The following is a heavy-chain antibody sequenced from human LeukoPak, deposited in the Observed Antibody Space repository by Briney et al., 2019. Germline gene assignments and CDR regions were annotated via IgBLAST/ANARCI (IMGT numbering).Heavy chain of an antibody. CDR2: IKQDGSEK. D-gene: IGHD6-13*01. Sequence: PGGSLRLSCAASGFTFSSYWMSWVRQAPGKGLEWVANIKQDGSEKYYVDSVKGRFTISRDNAKNSLYLQMNSLRAEDTAVYYCAREGYSSSWGYFQQGGQGTLVTVPS. J-gene: IGHJ1*01. CDR1: GFTFSSYW. V-gene: IGHV3-7*01. CDR3: AREGYSSSWGYFQQ.